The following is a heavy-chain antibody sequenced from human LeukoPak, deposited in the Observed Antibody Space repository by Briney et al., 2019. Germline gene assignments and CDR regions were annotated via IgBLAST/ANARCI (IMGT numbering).Heavy chain of an antibody. CDR3: ARAANTAMVTG. J-gene: IGHJ4*02. Sequence: PSETLSLTCTVSGGSISSYYWSWIRQPPGKGLEWIGYIYYSGSTNYNPSLKSRVTISVDTSKNQFSLKLSSVTAAETAVYYCARAANTAMVTGWGQGTLVTVSS. D-gene: IGHD5-18*01. CDR1: GGSISSYY. V-gene: IGHV4-59*01. CDR2: IYYSGST.